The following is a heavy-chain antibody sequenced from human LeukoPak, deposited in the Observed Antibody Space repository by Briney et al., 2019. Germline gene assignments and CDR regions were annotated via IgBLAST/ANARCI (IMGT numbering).Heavy chain of an antibody. Sequence: ASVKVSCKASGYKFNTYGISWVRQAPGQGLEWMGWISAYNGKTDYAQKLQGRVTMTTDTSTSTAYMELRSLRSDDTAVYYCARDKRTSVTTFAVDAFDIWGQGTMVTVSS. CDR1: GYKFNTYG. J-gene: IGHJ3*02. D-gene: IGHD4-17*01. CDR3: ARDKRTSVTTFAVDAFDI. V-gene: IGHV1-18*01. CDR2: ISAYNGKT.